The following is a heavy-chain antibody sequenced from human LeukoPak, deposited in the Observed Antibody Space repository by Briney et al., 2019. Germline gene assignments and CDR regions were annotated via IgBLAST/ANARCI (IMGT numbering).Heavy chain of an antibody. J-gene: IGHJ5*01. Sequence: GWSLRLSCAASGFTFSSYAMHWVRQAPGKGLEWVAVISYDGSNKYYADSVKGRFTISRDNSKNTLYLQMNSLRAEDTAVYYCARGAPKTLVRYFDWLLSWGQGTLVTVSS. CDR1: GFTFSSYA. D-gene: IGHD3-9*01. CDR3: ARGAPKTLVRYFDWLLS. V-gene: IGHV3-30*04. CDR2: ISYDGSNK.